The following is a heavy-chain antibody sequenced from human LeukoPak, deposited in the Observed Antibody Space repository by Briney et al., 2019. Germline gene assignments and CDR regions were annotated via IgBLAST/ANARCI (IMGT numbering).Heavy chain of an antibody. CDR1: GYSFTSYW. Sequence: GESLKISCKGSGYSFTSYWIGWVRQMPGEGLEWMGIIYPGDSDTRYSPSFQGQVTISADKSISTAYLQWSSLKASDTAMYYCARQSVAGTGVIKYFDYWGQGTLVTVSS. CDR2: IYPGDSDT. J-gene: IGHJ4*02. CDR3: ARQSVAGTGVIKYFDY. V-gene: IGHV5-51*01. D-gene: IGHD6-19*01.